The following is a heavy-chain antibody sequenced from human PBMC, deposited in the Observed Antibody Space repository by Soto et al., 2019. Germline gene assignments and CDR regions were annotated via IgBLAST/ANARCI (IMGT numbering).Heavy chain of an antibody. J-gene: IGHJ6*03. CDR2: IYYSGST. D-gene: IGHD3-10*02. CDR1: GGSISSYY. V-gene: IGHV4-59*01. CDR3: ASLFRMSGYMDV. Sequence: SETLSLTCTVSGGSISSYYWSWIRQPPGKGLEWIGYIYYSGSTNYNPSLKSRVNISVDTSKNQFSLKLSSVTAADTAVYYCASLFRMSGYMDVWGKGTTVTVSS.